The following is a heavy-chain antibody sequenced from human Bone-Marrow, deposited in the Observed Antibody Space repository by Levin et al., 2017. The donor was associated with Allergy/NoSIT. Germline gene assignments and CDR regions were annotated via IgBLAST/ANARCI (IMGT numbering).Heavy chain of an antibody. J-gene: IGHJ4*02. D-gene: IGHD3-16*01. CDR1: GYTFTSYW. CDR2: IHGGDSEK. V-gene: IGHV5-51*01. Sequence: KRGESLKISCKASGYTFTSYWIAWVRQMPGEGLEWMGIIHGGDSEKRYGSYFEGQITMAVDKSISTAYMQWRSLKASDSAMYYCARYRFGGNELDSWGQGTLVTVSS. CDR3: ARYRFGGNELDS.